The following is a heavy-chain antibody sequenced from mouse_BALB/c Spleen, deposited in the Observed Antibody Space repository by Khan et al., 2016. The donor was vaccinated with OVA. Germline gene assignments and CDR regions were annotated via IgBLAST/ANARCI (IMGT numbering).Heavy chain of an antibody. CDR3: ARHPYNHYKVMAY. CDR2: IWTDGST. J-gene: IGHJ4*01. D-gene: IGHD2-10*01. Sequence: QVQLKQSGPGLVAPSQSLSITCTISGFSLTNYGIHWVRQPPGKGLEWLGVIWTDGSTTYNSALISRLTITKDNSKSQVFLKMNSLQTDDTAIYLGARHPYNHYKVMAYWGQGTPVTVSS. CDR1: GFSLTNYG. V-gene: IGHV2-6-1*01.